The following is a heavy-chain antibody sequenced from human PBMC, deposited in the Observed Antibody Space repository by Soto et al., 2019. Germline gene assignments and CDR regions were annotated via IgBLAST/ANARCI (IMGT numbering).Heavy chain of an antibody. CDR3: ARAPPESGFDY. J-gene: IGHJ4*02. Sequence: QVQLVQPGAEVKKPGASVKVSCKASGYTFTNYGINWVRQASGQGLEWMGWMNPNSGNTGYAQKFQGRVTMTRNTSISTAYMELSSLRSEDTAVYYCARAPPESGFDYWGPGTLVTVSS. V-gene: IGHV1-8*01. CDR1: GYTFTNYG. D-gene: IGHD3-10*01. CDR2: MNPNSGNT.